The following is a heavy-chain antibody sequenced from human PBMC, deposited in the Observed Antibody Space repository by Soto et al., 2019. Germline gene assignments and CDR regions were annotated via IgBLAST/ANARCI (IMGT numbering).Heavy chain of an antibody. CDR2: ISYDGSNK. CDR3: AKDQGRAGMDV. V-gene: IGHV3-30*18. J-gene: IGHJ6*02. Sequence: QVQLVESGGGVVQPGRSLRLSCAASGFTFSSYGMHWVRQAPGKGLEWVAVISYDGSNKYYADSVKGRFTISRDNSKNTLYLQMNSLRAEDTAVYYCAKDQGRAGMDVWGQGTTVTVSS. CDR1: GFTFSSYG.